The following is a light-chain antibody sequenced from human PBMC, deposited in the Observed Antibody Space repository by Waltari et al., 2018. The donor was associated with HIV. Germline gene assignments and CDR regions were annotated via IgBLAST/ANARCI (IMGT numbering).Light chain of an antibody. CDR3: QSYDNILRRVV. CDR1: TSNIGSPSG. J-gene: IGLJ2*01. Sequence: QSGLTQPPSVSRAPGQTVTISCTGSTSNIGSPSGVHWYQQLTGAAPQRLIYDMNMRPWGVPDRFSAARSDTSAALASTGLEPEDEADYYCQSYDNILRRVVFGGGTKLTVL. V-gene: IGLV1-40*01. CDR2: DMN.